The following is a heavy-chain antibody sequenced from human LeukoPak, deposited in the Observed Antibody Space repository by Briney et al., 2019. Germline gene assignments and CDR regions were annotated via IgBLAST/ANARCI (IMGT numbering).Heavy chain of an antibody. CDR2: VDPEDGET. CDR3: ATAGTGPGYCSSTSCPEYYFDY. Sequence: ASVKISCKASGYTFTDYYMHWVQQAPGKGIEWMGRVDPEDGETIYAEKFQGRVTITADTSTDTAYMELSSLRSEDTAVYYCATAGTGPGYCSSTSCPEYYFDYWGQGTLVTVSS. D-gene: IGHD2-2*01. V-gene: IGHV1-69-2*01. J-gene: IGHJ4*02. CDR1: GYTFTDYY.